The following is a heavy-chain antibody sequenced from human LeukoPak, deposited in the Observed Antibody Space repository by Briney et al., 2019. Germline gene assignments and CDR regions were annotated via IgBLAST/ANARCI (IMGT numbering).Heavy chain of an antibody. D-gene: IGHD6-19*01. CDR2: ISTNTGNP. J-gene: IGHJ4*02. Sequence: GASVKVSCKASGYTFTSYGISWVRQAPGQGLEWMGWISTNTGNPTYAQDFTGRFVFSLDLSISTAYLQINSLKAEDTAVYYCAREREVAGTDYWGQGTLVTVSS. V-gene: IGHV7-4-1*02. CDR1: GYTFTSYG. CDR3: AREREVAGTDY.